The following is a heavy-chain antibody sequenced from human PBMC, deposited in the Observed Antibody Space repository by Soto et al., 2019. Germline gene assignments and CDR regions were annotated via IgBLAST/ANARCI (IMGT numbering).Heavy chain of an antibody. CDR2: IIPVFDTV. V-gene: IGHV1-69*01. J-gene: IGHJ4*02. CDR3: ARGGSGYVWFNEF. CDR1: GGLFSSYA. Sequence: QAQLVQSGAEVKKSGSSVKVSCNDTGGLFSSYAVSWVRQAPGQGLEWMGGIIPVFDTVYYAQKCQGRVTITADESTNTAYMELSSLRFEDTAMYYCARGGSGYVWFNEFWGQGTLVTVSS. D-gene: IGHD3-22*01.